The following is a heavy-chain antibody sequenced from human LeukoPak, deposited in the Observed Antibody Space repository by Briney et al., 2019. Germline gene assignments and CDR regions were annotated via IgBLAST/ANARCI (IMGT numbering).Heavy chain of an antibody. CDR2: IYSGGST. D-gene: IGHD3-22*01. J-gene: IGHJ4*02. CDR1: GFTVSSNY. Sequence: GGSLRLSCAASGFTVSSNYMSWVRQAPGKGLEWVSVIYSGGSTYYADSVKGRFTISRDNSKNTLYLQMNSLRAEDTAVYYCARVGYYDSSGYYTGGDYYFDYWGQGTLVTVSS. V-gene: IGHV3-66*01. CDR3: ARVGYYDSSGYYTGGDYYFDY.